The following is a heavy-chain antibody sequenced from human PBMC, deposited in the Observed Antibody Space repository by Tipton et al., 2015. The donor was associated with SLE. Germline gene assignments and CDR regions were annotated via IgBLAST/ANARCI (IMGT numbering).Heavy chain of an antibody. V-gene: IGHV4-59*11. D-gene: IGHD2-15*01. J-gene: IGHJ6*02. CDR1: GGSISSHY. Sequence: TLSLTCTVSGGSISSHYWSWIRQPPGKGLEWIGYIYSSGTTNYYPSLKSRVTMSVDTSKNQFSLKLTSVTAADTAVYYCARGGCSGRSCYPYYYGMDVWGQGTTVTVSS. CDR3: ARGGCSGRSCYPYYYGMDV. CDR2: IYSSGTT.